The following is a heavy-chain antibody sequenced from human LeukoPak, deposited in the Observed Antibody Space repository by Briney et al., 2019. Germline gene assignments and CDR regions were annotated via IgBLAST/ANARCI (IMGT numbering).Heavy chain of an antibody. Sequence: PGGSLRLSCAASGFTFSDYYMSWIRQAPEKGLEWVSYISSSSSYTNYADSVKGRFTISRDNAKSSLFLQMNSLRAEDTAVYYCARAMVRGVNGFDIWGQGTMVTVSS. CDR2: ISSSSSYT. CDR3: ARAMVRGVNGFDI. J-gene: IGHJ3*02. D-gene: IGHD3-10*01. CDR1: GFTFSDYY. V-gene: IGHV3-11*05.